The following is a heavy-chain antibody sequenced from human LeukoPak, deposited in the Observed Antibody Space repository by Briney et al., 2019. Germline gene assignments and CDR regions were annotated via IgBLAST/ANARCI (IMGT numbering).Heavy chain of an antibody. V-gene: IGHV4-4*02. CDR2: IYHSGST. Sequence: SGTLSLTCADSGGSISSSNWWSWVRQPPGKGLEWIGEIYHSGSTNYNPSLKSRVTISVDKSKNQFSLKLSSVTAADTAVYYCARTSIAAAAPFDYWGQGTLVTVSS. J-gene: IGHJ4*02. CDR3: ARTSIAAAAPFDY. CDR1: GGSISSSNW. D-gene: IGHD6-13*01.